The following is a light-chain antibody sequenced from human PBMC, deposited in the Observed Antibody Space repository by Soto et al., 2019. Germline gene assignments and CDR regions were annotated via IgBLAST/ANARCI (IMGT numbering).Light chain of an antibody. J-gene: IGLJ1*01. CDR3: SSYTCGSSSTYV. CDR1: SSDVGGYNY. Sequence: QSVLAQPASVSGSPGQSITISCTGTSSDVGGYNYVSWYQQHPGKAPKLMIYDVSNRPSGVSNRFSGSKSGNTASLTISGLQAEDEADYYCSSYTCGSSSTYVFGTGTKVTVL. V-gene: IGLV2-14*01. CDR2: DVS.